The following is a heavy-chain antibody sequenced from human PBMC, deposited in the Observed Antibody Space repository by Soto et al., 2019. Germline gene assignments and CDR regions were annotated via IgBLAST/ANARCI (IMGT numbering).Heavy chain of an antibody. CDR2: ISAYNGNT. V-gene: IGHV1-18*01. Sequence: ASVKVSCKASGYTFTSYGISWVRQAPGQGLEWMGWISAYNGNTNYAQKLQGRVTMTTDTSTSTAYMELRSLRSDDTAVYYCARITDGSGTLISRAYYYYYMDVWGKGTTVTVSS. D-gene: IGHD3-10*01. CDR1: GYTFTSYG. J-gene: IGHJ6*03. CDR3: ARITDGSGTLISRAYYYYYMDV.